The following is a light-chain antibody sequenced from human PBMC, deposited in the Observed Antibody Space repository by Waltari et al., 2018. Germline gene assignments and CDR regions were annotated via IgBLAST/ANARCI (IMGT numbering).Light chain of an antibody. J-gene: IGKJ1*01. V-gene: IGKV4-1*01. Sequence: DIVMTQSPDSLAVSLGERATINCKSSQGVLYNSNDRNYVAWYQQRPGQPPKLLIYWASTRQAGVPDRFSGSGSVTDFTLTINSLQAEDLAVYYCHQYYNAPWTFGQGTKVEIK. CDR2: WAS. CDR3: HQYYNAPWT. CDR1: QGVLYNSNDRNY.